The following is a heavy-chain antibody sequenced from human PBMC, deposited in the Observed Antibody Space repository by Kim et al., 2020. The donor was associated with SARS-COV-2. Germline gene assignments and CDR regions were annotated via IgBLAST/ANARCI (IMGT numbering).Heavy chain of an antibody. CDR3: GRTMVRGVIPS. Sequence: ASVKVSCKASGYAFTTYTMTWVRQVPGHGLEWMGWINTNTGNPTYAQGFTGRFVFSLDTSVSTTYLQINSLQAEDTAVYYCGRTMVRGVIPSWGQGTLVTVSS. CDR2: INTNTGNP. CDR1: GYAFTTYT. J-gene: IGHJ5*02. D-gene: IGHD3-10*01. V-gene: IGHV7-4-1*02.